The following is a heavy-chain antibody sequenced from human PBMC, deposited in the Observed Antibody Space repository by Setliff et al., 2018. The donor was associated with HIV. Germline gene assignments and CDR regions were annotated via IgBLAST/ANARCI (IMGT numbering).Heavy chain of an antibody. J-gene: IGHJ6*02. V-gene: IGHV4-39*01. CDR2: IYYSGST. Sequence: ASETLSLTCTVSGGSISSSSYYWGWIRQPPGKGLEWLGSIYYSGSTYYNPSLKIRVTISVDTSKNQFSLKLSSVTAADTAVYYCATTYSSGWCPPCYYYYYGMDVWGQGTTVTVSS. CDR1: GGSISSSSYY. D-gene: IGHD6-19*01. CDR3: ATTYSSGWCPPCYYYYYGMDV.